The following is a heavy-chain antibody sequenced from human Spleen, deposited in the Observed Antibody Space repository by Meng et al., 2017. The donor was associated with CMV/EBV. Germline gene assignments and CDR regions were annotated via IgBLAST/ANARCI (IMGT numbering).Heavy chain of an antibody. D-gene: IGHD3-3*01. Sequence: SGFTFSSYAMHWVRQAPGKGLEWVAVISYDGSNKYYADSVKGRFTISRDNSKNTLYLQMNSLRAEDTAVYYCASDRAFLEWLFTFDYWGQGKMVTVSS. CDR3: ASDRAFLEWLFTFDY. CDR1: GFTFSSYA. CDR2: ISYDGSNK. J-gene: IGHJ4*02. V-gene: IGHV3-30*04.